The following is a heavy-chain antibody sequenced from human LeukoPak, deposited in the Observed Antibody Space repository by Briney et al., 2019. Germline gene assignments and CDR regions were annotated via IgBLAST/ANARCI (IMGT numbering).Heavy chain of an antibody. D-gene: IGHD3-10*01. V-gene: IGHV3-30*02. CDR2: IQYDGSNK. J-gene: IGHJ4*02. Sequence: GGSLRLSCAASGFTFTTYGVHWVRQAPGKGLEWVAFIQYDGSNKQYADSVKGRFTISRDNSKNTLYLQMNSLRAEDTAVYYCARSAFGSGSSLDYWGQGTLVTVSS. CDR3: ARSAFGSGSSLDY. CDR1: GFTFTTYG.